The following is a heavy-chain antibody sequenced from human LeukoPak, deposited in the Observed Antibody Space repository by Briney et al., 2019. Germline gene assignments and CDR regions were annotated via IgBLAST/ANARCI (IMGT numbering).Heavy chain of an antibody. Sequence: PGGSLKLSCAASGFTFDDYGMSWVRQAPGKGLEWVSGINWNGGSTGYADSVKGRFTISRDNAKNSLYLQMNSLRAEDTALYYCASTRELLPARFDYWGQGTLVTVSS. D-gene: IGHD1-26*01. CDR1: GFTFDDYG. V-gene: IGHV3-20*04. CDR2: INWNGGST. CDR3: ASTRELLPARFDY. J-gene: IGHJ4*02.